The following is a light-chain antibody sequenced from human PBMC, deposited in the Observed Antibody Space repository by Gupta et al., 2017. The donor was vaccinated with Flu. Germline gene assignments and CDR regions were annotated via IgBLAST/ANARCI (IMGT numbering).Light chain of an antibody. CDR2: GAT. Sequence: GPLCFSPWGSSLPSCRARQMIRHSFLAWYQQKPGQAPRLLVYGATRRATGIPDRFSGSGSGTEFTLTISRLEPEDFAVYYCQHACNSPWTFGQGTQVEVK. J-gene: IGKJ1*01. CDR1: QMIRHSF. CDR3: QHACNSPWT. V-gene: IGKV3-20*01.